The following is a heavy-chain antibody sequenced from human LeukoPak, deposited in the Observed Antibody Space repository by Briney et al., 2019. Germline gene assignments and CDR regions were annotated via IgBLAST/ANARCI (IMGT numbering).Heavy chain of an antibody. CDR1: GGSFSGYY. D-gene: IGHD4-17*01. CDR2: INHSGST. CDR3: ARHNSMTTVIDY. Sequence: SETLSLTCAVYGGSFSGYYWSWIRQPPGKGLEWIGEINHSGSTNYNPSLKSRVTISVDTSKNQFSLKLSSVTAADTAVYYCARHNSMTTVIDYWGQGTLVTVSS. J-gene: IGHJ4*02. V-gene: IGHV4-34*01.